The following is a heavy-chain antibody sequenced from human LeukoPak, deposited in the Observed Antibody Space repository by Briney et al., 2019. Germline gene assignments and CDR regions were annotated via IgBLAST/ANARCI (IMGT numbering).Heavy chain of an antibody. CDR3: AKGIVGGIGYFDY. CDR2: ISYDGSNK. CDR1: GFSFSSYA. D-gene: IGHD1-26*01. Sequence: GGSLRLSCAASGFSFSSYAMHWVRQAPGKGLEWVAVISYDGSNKYYADSVKGRFTISRDNSKNTLYLQMNSLRAEDTAVYYCAKGIVGGIGYFDYWGQGTLVTVSS. V-gene: IGHV3-30*04. J-gene: IGHJ4*02.